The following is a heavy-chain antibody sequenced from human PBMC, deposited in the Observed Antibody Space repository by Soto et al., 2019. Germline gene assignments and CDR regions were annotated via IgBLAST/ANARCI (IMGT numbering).Heavy chain of an antibody. V-gene: IGHV4-39*01. CDR3: ASRTTYYYGSGPDAWFDP. D-gene: IGHD3-10*01. CDR2: IYYSGST. Sequence: PSETLSLTCTVSGGSISSSSYYWGWIRQPPGKGLEWIGSIYYSGSTYYNPSLKSRVTISVDTSKNQFSLKLSSVTAADTAVYYCASRTTYYYGSGPDAWFDPWGQGTLVTISS. CDR1: GGSISSSSYY. J-gene: IGHJ5*02.